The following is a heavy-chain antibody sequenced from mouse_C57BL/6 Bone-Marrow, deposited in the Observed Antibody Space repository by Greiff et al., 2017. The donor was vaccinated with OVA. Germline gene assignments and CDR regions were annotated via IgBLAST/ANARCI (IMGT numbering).Heavy chain of an antibody. V-gene: IGHV1-87*01. Sequence: VKLVESGPELARPWASVKISCQAFYTFSRRVHFAIRDTNYWMQWVKQRPGQGLEWIGAIYPGNGDPSYNQKFKGKATLTADESSSTAYMQLSSLTSEDAAVDYCAWGHGSSYADYFDYWGQGTTLTVSS. CDR1: YTFSRRVH. CDR3: SEDAAVDYCAWGHGSSYADYFDY. J-gene: IGHJ2*01. CDR2: GQGLEWIG. D-gene: IGHD1-1*01.